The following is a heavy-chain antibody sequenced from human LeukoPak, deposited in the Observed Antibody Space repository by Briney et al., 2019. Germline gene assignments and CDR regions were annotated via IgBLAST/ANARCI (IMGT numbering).Heavy chain of an antibody. V-gene: IGHV1-2*02. J-gene: IGHJ5*02. CDR3: ARVAYSSSAVHWFDP. D-gene: IGHD6-6*01. CDR1: VYTFTGYY. Sequence: ASVKVSCKASVYTFTGYYIHWVRQAPGQGLEWMGWINPNSGGTNYAQKFQGRVTMTRDTSISTAYMELSRLRSDDTAVYYCARVAYSSSAVHWFDPWGQGTLVTVFS. CDR2: INPNSGGT.